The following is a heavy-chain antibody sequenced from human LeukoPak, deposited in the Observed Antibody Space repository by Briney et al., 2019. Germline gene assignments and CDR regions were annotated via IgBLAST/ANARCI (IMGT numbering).Heavy chain of an antibody. CDR3: ARGLSGPYYYYYMDV. V-gene: IGHV1-2*02. CDR1: GFTFTGYY. D-gene: IGHD2-15*01. Sequence: ASVNVSCKASGFTFTGYYIHWVRPAPEQGLEWMGWINPNNGDTNYAQQFQGRVTMTRDTSISTAYMEMSRLRSDDTAVYYCARGLSGPYYYYYMDVWGKGTSVTVSS. J-gene: IGHJ6*03. CDR2: INPNNGDT.